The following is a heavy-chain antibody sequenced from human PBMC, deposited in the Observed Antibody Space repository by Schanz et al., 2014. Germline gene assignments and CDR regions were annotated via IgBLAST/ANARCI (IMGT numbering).Heavy chain of an antibody. V-gene: IGHV1-69*02. J-gene: IGHJ3*02. CDR2: IIPILGIV. CDR3: ARGGGPEDVFDI. D-gene: IGHD2-15*01. Sequence: QLQLVQSGAEVKKPGSSVKVSCKLSGGTFSSYTISWMRQAPGQGLEWMGRIIPILGIVNYAQRFQDRVRITADKSTSTAYMELSSLRSDDTAVYYCARGGGPEDVFDIWGQGTILTVSS. CDR1: GGTFSSYT.